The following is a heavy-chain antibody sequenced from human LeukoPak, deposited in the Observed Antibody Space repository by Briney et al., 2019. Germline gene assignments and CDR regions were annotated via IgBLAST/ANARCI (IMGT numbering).Heavy chain of an antibody. D-gene: IGHD6-19*01. Sequence: SETLSLTCTVSGGSISGYYWSWIRQPPGKALEWIAYIDYSGDTNSNPSLKSRVTISVDTSKKQFSLRLSSVTAADTAVYYCARHTYNSGWYYFDYWGQGTLVTVSS. CDR2: IDYSGDT. V-gene: IGHV4-59*08. CDR1: GGSISGYY. J-gene: IGHJ4*02. CDR3: ARHTYNSGWYYFDY.